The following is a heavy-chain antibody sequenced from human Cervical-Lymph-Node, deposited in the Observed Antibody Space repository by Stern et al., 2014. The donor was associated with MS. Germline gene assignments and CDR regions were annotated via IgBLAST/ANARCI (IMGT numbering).Heavy chain of an antibody. CDR2: IWSDGSNP. CDR3: ASAYSSSHYYFDY. CDR1: GFSFSRYA. V-gene: IGHV3-33*01. J-gene: IGHJ4*02. D-gene: IGHD6-13*01. Sequence: VQLVQSGGGVVQPGRSLRLSCAASGFSFSRYAMHWVRQAPGQGLAWVALIWSDGSNPYYAASVTGRFSISRDTFKSTLYLQMNSLRAEDTAVYYCASAYSSSHYYFDYWGQGTLVTVSS.